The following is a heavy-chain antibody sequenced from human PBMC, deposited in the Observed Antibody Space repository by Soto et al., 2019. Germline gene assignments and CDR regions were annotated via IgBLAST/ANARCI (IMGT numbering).Heavy chain of an antibody. D-gene: IGHD3-3*01. J-gene: IGHJ5*02. CDR1: GGSISSYY. CDR3: ARAGLEWLLPKYNWFDP. V-gene: IGHV4-59*01. Sequence: SETLSLTFTVSGGSISSYYWSWIRQPPGKGLEWIGYIYYSGSTNYNPSLKSRVTISVDTSKNQFSLKLSSVTAADTAVYYCARAGLEWLLPKYNWFDPWGQGTLVTVSS. CDR2: IYYSGST.